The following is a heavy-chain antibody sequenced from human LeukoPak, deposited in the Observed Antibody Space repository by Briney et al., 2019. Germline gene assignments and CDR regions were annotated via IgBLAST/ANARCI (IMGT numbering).Heavy chain of an antibody. J-gene: IGHJ3*02. CDR3: ARWGIGDLRNTFDI. V-gene: IGHV1-2*04. CDR1: GYTLTELS. CDR2: INPNSGDT. Sequence: ASVKVSCKVSGYTLTELSMHWVRQAPGKGLEWMGWINPNSGDTNYAQKFQGWVTMTRDTSISTAYMELSRLKSDDTAVYYCARWGIGDLRNTFDIWGHGTMVTVSS. D-gene: IGHD3-10*01.